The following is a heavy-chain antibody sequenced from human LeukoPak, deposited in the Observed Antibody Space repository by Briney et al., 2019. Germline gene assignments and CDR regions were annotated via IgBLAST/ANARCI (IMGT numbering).Heavy chain of an antibody. D-gene: IGHD3-3*01. V-gene: IGHV3-15*01. CDR1: GFTFSSYA. CDR2: IKSKTDGETT. CDR3: TTLKILGGNP. Sequence: PGGSLRLSCAASGFTFSSYAMSWVRQAPGKGLEWVGRIKSKTDGETTDYIAPVKGRFTISRDDSKNTVYLRMNSLKTEDTAVYYCTTLKILGGNPWGQGTLVTVSS. J-gene: IGHJ5*02.